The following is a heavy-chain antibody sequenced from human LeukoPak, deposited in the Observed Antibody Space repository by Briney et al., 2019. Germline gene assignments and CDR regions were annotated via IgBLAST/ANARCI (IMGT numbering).Heavy chain of an antibody. V-gene: IGHV1-46*01. Sequence: ASVKVSCKASGYTFASHYMHWVGQAPGQGLEWMGVINPSGGSPTYAQKFQGRVNMTRDTSTSTFYMELSSLRSEDTAMYYCARKYSYNSGGLDHWGQGALVTVPS. D-gene: IGHD6-19*01. J-gene: IGHJ4*02. CDR2: INPSGGSP. CDR3: ARKYSYNSGGLDH. CDR1: GYTFASHY.